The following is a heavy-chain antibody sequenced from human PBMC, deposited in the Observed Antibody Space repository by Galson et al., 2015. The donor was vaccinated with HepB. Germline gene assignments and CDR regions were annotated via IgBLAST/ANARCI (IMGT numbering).Heavy chain of an antibody. D-gene: IGHD6-13*01. CDR1: GYTFTAYY. CDR3: ARAKVGGSSTFFRYFDY. CDR2: INPNSGGT. J-gene: IGHJ4*02. Sequence: VKKPGASVQVSCKPSGYTFTAYYLHWVRQAPGPGLEWMGWINPNSGGTNYAQKFQGRVTVTRDTSITTAYMELSRLRSDDTAVYYCARAKVGGSSTFFRYFDYWGQGTLVTVSS. V-gene: IGHV1-2*02.